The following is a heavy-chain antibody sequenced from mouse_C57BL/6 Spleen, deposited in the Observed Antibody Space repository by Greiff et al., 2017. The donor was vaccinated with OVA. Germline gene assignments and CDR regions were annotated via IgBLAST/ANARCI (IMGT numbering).Heavy chain of an antibody. CDR3: ARITTVVAGRYFDV. Sequence: QVQLQQPGTELVKPGASVKLSCKASGYTFTSYWMHWVKQRPGQGLEWIGNINPSNGGTNYNEKFKSKATLTVDKSSSTAYMQLSSLTSEDSAVYYCARITTVVAGRYFDVWGTGTTVTVSS. CDR2: INPSNGGT. D-gene: IGHD1-1*01. V-gene: IGHV1-53*01. CDR1: GYTFTSYW. J-gene: IGHJ1*03.